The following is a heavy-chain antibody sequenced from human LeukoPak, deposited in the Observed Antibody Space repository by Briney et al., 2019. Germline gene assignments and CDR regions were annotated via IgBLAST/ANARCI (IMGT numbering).Heavy chain of an antibody. Sequence: SETLSLTCAVYGGSFSDYYWTWIRQPPGKGLEWIGQINHSENTNYNPPLKSRVTISVDTSKNQFSLKLSSATAADTAVYYCARGETYYYDTSGYFIFDYWGQGTLVTVSS. J-gene: IGHJ4*02. CDR3: ARGETYYYDTSGYFIFDY. V-gene: IGHV4-34*01. CDR1: GGSFSDYY. D-gene: IGHD3-22*01. CDR2: INHSENT.